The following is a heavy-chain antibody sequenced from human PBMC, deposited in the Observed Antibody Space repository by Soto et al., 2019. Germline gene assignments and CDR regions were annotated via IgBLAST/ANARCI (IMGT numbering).Heavy chain of an antibody. V-gene: IGHV1-8*01. CDR3: ARSPSWETTVTPYYFDY. CDR2: MNPKSANT. CDR1: RYTFISYD. J-gene: IGHJ4*02. Sequence: QVQLVQSGAEVKKPGASEKVSCKASRYTFISYDINWVRQATGQGLEWMGWMNPKSANTGYAQNFQGRVTMTRNTSISTAYMELSSLRSEDTAVYYCARSPSWETTVTPYYFDYWGQGTLVTVSS. D-gene: IGHD4-4*01.